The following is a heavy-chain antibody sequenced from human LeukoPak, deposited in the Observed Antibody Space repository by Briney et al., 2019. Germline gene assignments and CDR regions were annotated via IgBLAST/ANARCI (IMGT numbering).Heavy chain of an antibody. D-gene: IGHD3-22*01. CDR3: ARVIGDVSGYYVDY. CDR1: GGSFSGYY. V-gene: IGHV4-34*01. J-gene: IGHJ4*02. CDR2: INQSGSP. Sequence: PSETLSLTCAVYGGSFSGYYWSWTRQPPGKGLEWIGEINQSGSPNYNPSLKSRITISVDTSKNQFSLKLRSVTAADTAVFYCARVIGDVSGYYVDYWGQGALVTVSS.